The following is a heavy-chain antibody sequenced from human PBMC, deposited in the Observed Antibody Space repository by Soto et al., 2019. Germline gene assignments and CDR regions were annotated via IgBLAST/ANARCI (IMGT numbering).Heavy chain of an antibody. V-gene: IGHV4-61*01. Sequence: QVQLQESGPGLVKPSETLSLTCTVSGGSVSSGSYYWSWIRQPPGKGLEWIGYIYYSGSTNYNPSLKSRVTISVDTSKNQFSLKLSSVTAADTAVYYCARERRAYSSRWYGANNWFDPWGQGTLVTVSS. D-gene: IGHD6-13*01. CDR2: IYYSGST. CDR3: ARERRAYSSRWYGANNWFDP. CDR1: GGSVSSGSYY. J-gene: IGHJ5*02.